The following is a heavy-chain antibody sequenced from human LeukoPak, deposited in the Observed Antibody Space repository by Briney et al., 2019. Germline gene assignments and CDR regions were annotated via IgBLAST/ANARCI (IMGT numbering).Heavy chain of an antibody. Sequence: GRSLRLSCAASGFTFDDYAMHWVRQAPGKGLEWVSGISWNSGSIGYADSVKGRFTISRDNAKNSLYLQMNSLRAGDTALYYCAKDKGVGAANYYGMDVWGQGTTVTVSS. V-gene: IGHV3-9*01. J-gene: IGHJ6*02. CDR3: AKDKGVGAANYYGMDV. CDR1: GFTFDDYA. CDR2: ISWNSGSI. D-gene: IGHD1-26*01.